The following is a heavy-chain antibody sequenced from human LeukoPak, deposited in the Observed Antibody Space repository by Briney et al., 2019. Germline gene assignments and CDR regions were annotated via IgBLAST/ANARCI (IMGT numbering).Heavy chain of an antibody. CDR1: GGSFSDYY. CDR3: ARAGSSSWSPQDY. Sequence: PSETLSLTCAVYGGSFSDYYWSWIRQPPGKGLEWIGEINHSGSTNYNPSLKSRVTISVDTSKNQFSLKLSSVTAADTAVYYCARAGSSSWSPQDYWGQGTLVTVSS. V-gene: IGHV4-34*01. J-gene: IGHJ4*02. D-gene: IGHD6-13*01. CDR2: INHSGST.